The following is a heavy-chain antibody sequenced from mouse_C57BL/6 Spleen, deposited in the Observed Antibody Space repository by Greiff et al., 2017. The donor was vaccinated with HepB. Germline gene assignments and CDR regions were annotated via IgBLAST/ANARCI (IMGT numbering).Heavy chain of an antibody. CDR2: IDPETGGT. Sequence: VQLQQSGAELVRPGDSVTLSCKASGYSFTDYEMHWVKQTPVHGREWIGAIDPETGGTAYNQKFKGKAILTADNSSSTAYMELRSLTSEDSAVYYCTKEWVIYWYFDVWGTGTTVTVSS. J-gene: IGHJ1*03. CDR1: GYSFTDYE. V-gene: IGHV1-15*01. CDR3: TKEWVIYWYFDV.